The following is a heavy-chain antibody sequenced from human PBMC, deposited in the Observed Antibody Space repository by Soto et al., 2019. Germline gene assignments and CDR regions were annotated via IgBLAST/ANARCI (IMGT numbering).Heavy chain of an antibody. V-gene: IGHV1-46*01. D-gene: IGHD3-9*01. CDR2: INPSGGST. CDR1: GYTFTSYY. CDR3: ARVAHYDILTGYYDYFDY. Sequence: ASVKVSCKASGYTFTSYYMHWVRQAPGQGLEWMGIINPSGGSTSYAQKFQGRVTMTRDTSTSTVYMELSSLRSEDTAVYYCARVAHYDILTGYYDYFDYWGQGTLVTVSS. J-gene: IGHJ4*02.